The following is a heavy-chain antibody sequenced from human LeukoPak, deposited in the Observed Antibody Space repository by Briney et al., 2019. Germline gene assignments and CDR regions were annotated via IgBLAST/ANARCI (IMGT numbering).Heavy chain of an antibody. CDR2: INPNSGGT. J-gene: IGHJ3*02. CDR3: ARSQWELLHDAFDI. Sequence: ASVKVSCKASGYTFTGYYMHWVRQPPGQGLEWMGWINPNSGGTNYAQKFQGRVTMTRDTSISTAYMELSRLRSDDTAVYYCARSQWELLHDAFDIWGQGTMVTVSS. V-gene: IGHV1-2*02. D-gene: IGHD1-26*01. CDR1: GYTFTGYY.